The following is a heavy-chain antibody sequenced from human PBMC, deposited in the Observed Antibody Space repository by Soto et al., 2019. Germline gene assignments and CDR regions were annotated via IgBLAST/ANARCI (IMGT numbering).Heavy chain of an antibody. V-gene: IGHV1-69*13. CDR1: GGTFSSYA. D-gene: IGHD2-15*01. CDR2: IIPIFGTA. Sequence: SVKVSCKASGGTFSSYAISWVRQAPGQGLEWMGGIIPIFGTANYAQKFQGRVTITADESTSTAYMELSSLRSEDTAVYYCASTRSVVVVAATFGYFDYWGQGTLVTVSS. CDR3: ASTRSVVVVAATFGYFDY. J-gene: IGHJ4*02.